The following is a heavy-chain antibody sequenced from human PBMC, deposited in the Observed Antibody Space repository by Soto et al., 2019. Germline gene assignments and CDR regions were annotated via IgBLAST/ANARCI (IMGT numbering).Heavy chain of an antibody. CDR1: GYTFTSYG. CDR2: ISAYNGNT. D-gene: IGHD2-15*01. V-gene: IGHV1-18*01. J-gene: IGHJ4*02. Sequence: ASVEVSCKASGYTFTSYGISWVRQAPGQGLEWMGWISAYNGNTNYAQKLQGRVTMTTDTSTSTAYMELRSLRSDDTDVYYCAREPSPYCSGGSCYDYWGQGTLVTVSS. CDR3: AREPSPYCSGGSCYDY.